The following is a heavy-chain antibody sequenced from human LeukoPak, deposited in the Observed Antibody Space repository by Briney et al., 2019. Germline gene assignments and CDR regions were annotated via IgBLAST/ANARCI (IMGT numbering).Heavy chain of an antibody. J-gene: IGHJ2*01. D-gene: IGHD6-13*01. Sequence: SETLSLTCTVSGGSISSYYWQWIRQPPGNRLEWIGYVYYSGSTDYNPSLKSRVTISVDTSKNQFSLKLTSVTAADTAVYYCARGEPRIARPGAPPFDLWGRGALVTVSS. V-gene: IGHV4-59*01. CDR3: ARGEPRIARPGAPPFDL. CDR1: GGSISSYY. CDR2: VYYSGST.